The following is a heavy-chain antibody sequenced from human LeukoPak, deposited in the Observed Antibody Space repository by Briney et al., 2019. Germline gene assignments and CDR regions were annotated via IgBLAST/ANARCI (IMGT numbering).Heavy chain of an antibody. V-gene: IGHV4-34*01. Sequence: SETLSLTCAVYGGSFSGYYWSWIRQPPGKGLEWIGEINHSGSTNYNPSLKSRVTISVDTSKNQFPLKLSSVTAADTAVYYCARGALGYCSSTSCYRTRYNWFDPWGQGTLVTVSS. D-gene: IGHD2-2*01. CDR2: INHSGST. J-gene: IGHJ5*02. CDR3: ARGALGYCSSTSCYRTRYNWFDP. CDR1: GGSFSGYY.